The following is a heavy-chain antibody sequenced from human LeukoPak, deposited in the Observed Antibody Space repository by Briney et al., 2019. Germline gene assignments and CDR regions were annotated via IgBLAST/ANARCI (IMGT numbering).Heavy chain of an antibody. CDR3: TRDYSWFGELYFDY. V-gene: IGHV3-49*04. CDR1: GFNFGDCD. Sequence: PGGSLRLSCTASGFNFGDCDMSWVRQAPGKGLEWVGFIRSKAYGGTTEYAASVKGRFTILRDDSKSIAYLQMNSLKTEDTAVYYCTRDYSWFGELYFDYWGQGTLVTVSS. D-gene: IGHD3-10*01. CDR2: IRSKAYGGTT. J-gene: IGHJ4*02.